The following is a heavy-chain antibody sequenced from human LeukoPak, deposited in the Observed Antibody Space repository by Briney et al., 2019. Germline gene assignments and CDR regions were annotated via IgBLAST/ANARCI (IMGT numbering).Heavy chain of an antibody. V-gene: IGHV4-4*07. Sequence: SETLSLTCTVSGGSISSYYWSWIRQPAGKGLEWIGRIYTSGSTNYNPSLKSRVTMSVDTSKNQFSLKLSSVTAADTAVYYCARQGAAYYYVFGDYLKPFDYWGQGTLVTVSS. CDR2: IYTSGST. D-gene: IGHD3-10*02. CDR3: ARQGAAYYYVFGDYLKPFDY. CDR1: GGSISSYY. J-gene: IGHJ4*02.